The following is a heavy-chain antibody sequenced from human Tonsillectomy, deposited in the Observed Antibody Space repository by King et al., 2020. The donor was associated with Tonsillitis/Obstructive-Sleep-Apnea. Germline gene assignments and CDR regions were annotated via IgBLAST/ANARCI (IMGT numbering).Heavy chain of an antibody. CDR2: IGSNGGTT. V-gene: IGHV3-64D*06. CDR3: VKERSPRGAFDI. D-gene: IGHD1-26*01. Sequence: VQLVESGGGLVQPGGSLRLSCSASGFTFNNYTLHWVRQAPGKGLEYLSAIGSNGGTTYYADSVQGRFTISRDNSKNTLYLQMSSLRAEDTAVYYCVKERSPRGAFDIWGQGTMVTVSS. J-gene: IGHJ3*02. CDR1: GFTFNNYT.